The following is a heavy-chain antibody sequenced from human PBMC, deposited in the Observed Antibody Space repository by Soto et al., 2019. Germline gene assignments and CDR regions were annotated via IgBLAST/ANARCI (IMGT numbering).Heavy chain of an antibody. CDR3: TTVVVAATLGWNYYYGMDV. D-gene: IGHD2-15*01. CDR2: IKSKTDGGTT. V-gene: IGHV3-15*07. CDR1: GFTFSNAW. Sequence: GGSLRLSCAASGFTFSNAWMNWVRQAPGKGLEWVGRIKSKTDGGTTDYAAPVKGRFTISRDDSKNTLYLQMNSLKTEDTAVYYCTTVVVAATLGWNYYYGMDVWGQGTTVTVSS. J-gene: IGHJ6*02.